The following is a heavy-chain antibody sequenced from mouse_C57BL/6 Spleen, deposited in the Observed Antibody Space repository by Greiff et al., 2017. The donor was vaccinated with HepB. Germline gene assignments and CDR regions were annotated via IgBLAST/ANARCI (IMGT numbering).Heavy chain of an antibody. V-gene: IGHV14-2*01. CDR3: ARAHFAY. Sequence: EVQLQQSGAELVKPGASVKLSCTASGFNIKDYYMHWVKQRPEQGLEWIGRIDPEDGETKYDPKFQGKATITADTSSNTAYLQLSSLTSEDTAVYYWARAHFAYWGQGTLVTVSA. CDR1: GFNIKDYY. CDR2: IDPEDGET. J-gene: IGHJ3*01.